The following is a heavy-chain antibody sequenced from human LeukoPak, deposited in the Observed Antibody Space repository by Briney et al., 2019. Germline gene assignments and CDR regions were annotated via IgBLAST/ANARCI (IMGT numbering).Heavy chain of an antibody. D-gene: IGHD2-21*02. J-gene: IGHJ1*01. CDR1: GYTFTSYY. Sequence: ASVKVSCKASGYTFTSYYMHWVRQAPGQGLEWMGLINPSGGSTNYAQKFQGRVTMTRDTSISTAYMELSRLRSDDTAVYYCARDYCGGDCYEYFQHWGQGTLVTVSS. CDR2: INPSGGST. V-gene: IGHV1-2*06. CDR3: ARDYCGGDCYEYFQH.